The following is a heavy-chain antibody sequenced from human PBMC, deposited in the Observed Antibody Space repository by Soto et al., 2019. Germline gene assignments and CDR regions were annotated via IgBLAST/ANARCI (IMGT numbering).Heavy chain of an antibody. Sequence: SETLSLTCTVSGGSISSSSYYWDWIRQPPGKGLECIGSIYYSGSSYYNPSLKSRVTISVDTSKNQFSLKLSSVTAADTAVYYCASRTVTTTEVWFDPWGQGTQVTVSS. CDR3: ASRTVTTTEVWFDP. V-gene: IGHV4-39*01. CDR2: IYYSGSS. CDR1: GGSISSSSYY. D-gene: IGHD4-17*01. J-gene: IGHJ5*02.